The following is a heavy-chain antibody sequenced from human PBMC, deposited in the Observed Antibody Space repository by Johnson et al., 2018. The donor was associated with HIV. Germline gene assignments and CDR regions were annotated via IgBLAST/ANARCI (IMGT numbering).Heavy chain of an antibody. CDR3: ARASLARGGKIRAFDI. Sequence: QLVESGGGVVQPGRSLRLSCAASGFTFSSYAMHWVRQAPGKGLEWVAVISYDGSNKYYADSVKGRFPISRDNSKNTLYLQMNSLRAEDTAVFYCARASLARGGKIRAFDIWGQGTMVTVSS. D-gene: IGHD4-23*01. V-gene: IGHV3-30*14. J-gene: IGHJ3*02. CDR2: ISYDGSNK. CDR1: GFTFSSYA.